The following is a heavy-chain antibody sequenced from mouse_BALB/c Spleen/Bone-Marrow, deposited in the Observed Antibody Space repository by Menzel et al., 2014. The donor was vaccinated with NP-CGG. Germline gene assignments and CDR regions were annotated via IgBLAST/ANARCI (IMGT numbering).Heavy chain of an antibody. CDR3: HYFGSDYYVMDY. D-gene: IGHD1-1*01. V-gene: IGHV1-80*01. J-gene: IGHJ4*01. CDR1: GYAFSNYW. Sequence: VQLQESGAEMVRPGSSVKISCKASGYAFSNYWMNWMKQRPGQGLEWIGQIYPGDGDTNYNGKFKGKATLTADKSSSIAYMQLSSLTSGDSAVYFCHYFGSDYYVMDYWGQGTSVTVSS. CDR2: IYPGDGDT.